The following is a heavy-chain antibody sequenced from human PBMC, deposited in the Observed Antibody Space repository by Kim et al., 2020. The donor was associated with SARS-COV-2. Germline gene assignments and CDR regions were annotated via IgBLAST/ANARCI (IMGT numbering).Heavy chain of an antibody. CDR3: ARDPGSLGAFDY. J-gene: IGHJ4*02. V-gene: IGHV4-38-2*02. D-gene: IGHD3-10*01. Sequence: SETLSLTCTVSGYSISSGYYWGWIRQPPGKGLEWIGSIYHSGSTYYNPSLKSRVTISVDTSKNQFSLKLSSVTAADTAVYYCARDPGSLGAFDYWGQGT. CDR1: GYSISSGYY. CDR2: IYHSGST.